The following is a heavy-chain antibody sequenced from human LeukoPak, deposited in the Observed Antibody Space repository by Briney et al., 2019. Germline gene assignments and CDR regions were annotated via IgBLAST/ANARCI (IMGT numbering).Heavy chain of an antibody. Sequence: PGGSLGLSCAASGFPFSSYAMHWVRQAPGKGLEWVAVISYDGSNKYYADSVKGRFTISRNNSKNTLYLQMNSLRAEDTAVYYCARARLAAPDYWGQGTLVTVSS. CDR2: ISYDGSNK. D-gene: IGHD6-13*01. V-gene: IGHV3-30-3*01. CDR3: ARARLAAPDY. CDR1: GFPFSSYA. J-gene: IGHJ4*02.